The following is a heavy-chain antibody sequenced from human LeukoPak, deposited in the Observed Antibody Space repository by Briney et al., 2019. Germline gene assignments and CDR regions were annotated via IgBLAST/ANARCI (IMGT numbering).Heavy chain of an antibody. CDR1: GGTFSSYG. CDR2: IIPIFGTA. D-gene: IGHD6-6*01. Sequence: SVTVSCKASGGTFSSYGISWVRQAPGQGLEWMGGIIPIFGTANYAQKFQGRVTITADESTSTAYMELSSLRSEDTAVYYCARLDEYSSSSRYYGMDVWGQGTTVTVSS. CDR3: ARLDEYSSSSRYYGMDV. J-gene: IGHJ6*02. V-gene: IGHV1-69*13.